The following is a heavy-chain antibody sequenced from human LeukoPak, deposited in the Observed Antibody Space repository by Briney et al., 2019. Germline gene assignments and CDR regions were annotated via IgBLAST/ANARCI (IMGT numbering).Heavy chain of an antibody. D-gene: IGHD3-10*01. J-gene: IGHJ4*02. V-gene: IGHV3-74*01. CDR2: INTDGSIT. CDR1: GFTLGTNW. Sequence: GGSLRLSCAASGFTLGTNWMHWVRQGPGKGLVWVSSINTDGSITSYADSVKGRFTISRDNAKNTLYLQMNSLRAEDTAVYYCARDSGSGSYSAYWGQGTLVAVSS. CDR3: ARDSGSGSYSAY.